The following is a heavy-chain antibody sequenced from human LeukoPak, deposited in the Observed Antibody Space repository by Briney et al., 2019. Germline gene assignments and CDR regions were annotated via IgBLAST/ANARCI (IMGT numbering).Heavy chain of an antibody. Sequence: PGGSLRLSCTASGFTFGDYSMNWVRQAPGKGLEWVSYISSSGSTIYYADSVKGRFTISRDDSENTLYLQMNSLRAEDTAVYYCAKATGYLLWGQGTLVTVSS. CDR2: ISSSGSTI. CDR1: GFTFGDYS. D-gene: IGHD1-14*01. J-gene: IGHJ4*02. V-gene: IGHV3-48*01. CDR3: AKATGYLL.